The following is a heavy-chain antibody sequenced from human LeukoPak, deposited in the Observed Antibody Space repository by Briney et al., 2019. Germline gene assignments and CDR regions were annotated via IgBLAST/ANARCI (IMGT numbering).Heavy chain of an antibody. Sequence: GAPLKISCKGSGYPFTSYWIGWVRPIPGKGLEWMGIIYPGDSDTRYSTSFQGQVTISADKSIRTAYLQWSSLKASETAMYYCARLYGGNSDDDAYWGEGTLVSVS. CDR3: ARLYGGNSDDDAY. CDR1: GYPFTSYW. CDR2: IYPGDSDT. D-gene: IGHD4-23*01. V-gene: IGHV5-51*01. J-gene: IGHJ4*02.